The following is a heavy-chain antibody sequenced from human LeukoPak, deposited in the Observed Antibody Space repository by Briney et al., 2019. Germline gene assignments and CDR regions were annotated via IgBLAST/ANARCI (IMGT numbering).Heavy chain of an antibody. CDR3: ARDWAAHYFDY. D-gene: IGHD3-16*01. V-gene: IGHV3-48*04. J-gene: IGHJ4*02. CDR1: GVSFSTYG. CDR2: ISSSSAL. Sequence: GGSLRLSCAASGVSFSTYGFNWVRQAPGKGLEGVSYISSSSALYYADSVKGRFTISRDNAKNSLYLQMNSLRAEDTAVYYCARDWAAHYFDYWGQGILVTISS.